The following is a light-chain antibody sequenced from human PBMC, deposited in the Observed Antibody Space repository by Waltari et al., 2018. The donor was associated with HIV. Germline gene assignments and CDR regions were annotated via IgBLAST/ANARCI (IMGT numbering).Light chain of an antibody. V-gene: IGKV1-5*03. CDR1: QFINNW. Sequence: DIQITQSPSTLSASVGDRVTISCRPSQFINNWLAWYQQKPGQAPKLLIYKASTLESGVQSRFSGGGSGTDFTLTISSLQPDDFATYFCQQYHSYSSFGPGTIVDMK. J-gene: IGKJ3*01. CDR2: KAS. CDR3: QQYHSYSS.